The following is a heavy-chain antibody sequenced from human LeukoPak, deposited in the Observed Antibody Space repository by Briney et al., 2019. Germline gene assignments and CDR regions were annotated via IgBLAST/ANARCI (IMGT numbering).Heavy chain of an antibody. CDR3: TADGANSDP. CDR1: GFIVSSDY. CDR2: IRGSGTDK. V-gene: IGHV3-21*01. D-gene: IGHD3-10*01. J-gene: IGHJ5*02. Sequence: TPGGSLRLSCAVSGFIVSSDYMNWVRQAPGKGLEWVSYIRGSGTDKFYADSVKGRFTISKDDAESSLSLQMNSLRAEDTAIYYCTADGANSDPWGQGTLVTVSS.